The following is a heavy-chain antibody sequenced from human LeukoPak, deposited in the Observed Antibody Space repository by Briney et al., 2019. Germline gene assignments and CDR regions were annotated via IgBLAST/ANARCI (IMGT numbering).Heavy chain of an antibody. V-gene: IGHV3-30*04. CDR1: GFTFSSYA. Sequence: GGSLRLSCAASGFTFSSYAMHWVRQAPGKGLEWVAVISYDGSNKYYADSVKGRFTISRDNSKNTLYLQMNSLRAEDTAVYYCARDMVKVVPAADRGYYYYGMDVWGQGTTVTVSS. J-gene: IGHJ6*02. D-gene: IGHD2-2*01. CDR2: ISYDGSNK. CDR3: ARDMVKVVPAADRGYYYYGMDV.